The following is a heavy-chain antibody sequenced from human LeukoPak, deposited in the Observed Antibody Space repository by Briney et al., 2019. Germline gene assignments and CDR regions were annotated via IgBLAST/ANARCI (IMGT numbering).Heavy chain of an antibody. Sequence: GGSLRLSCAASGFTFSDYYMSWIRQAPGKGLGWVSYISSSSSYTNCADSVKGRFTISRDNAKNSLYLQMNSLRAEDTAVYYCARDPKYSYAYGPDYWGQGTLVTVSS. D-gene: IGHD5-18*01. CDR3: ARDPKYSYAYGPDY. J-gene: IGHJ4*02. CDR2: ISSSSSYT. CDR1: GFTFSDYY. V-gene: IGHV3-11*06.